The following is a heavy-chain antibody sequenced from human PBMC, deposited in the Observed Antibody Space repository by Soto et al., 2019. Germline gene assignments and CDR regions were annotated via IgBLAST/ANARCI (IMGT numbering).Heavy chain of an antibody. Sequence: QVQLVQSGAEVKKPGASVKVSCKASGYTFITYDINWVRQAPGQGLEWMGWMNPDTGGTGYAQRFQGSIIMTRNTSISTAYLELSSLTSEDTAVYFCTRAQELLPKYWGQGNQVTVSS. CDR1: GYTFITYD. D-gene: IGHD2-21*01. CDR3: TRAQELLPKY. J-gene: IGHJ1*01. CDR2: MNPDTGGT. V-gene: IGHV1-8*01.